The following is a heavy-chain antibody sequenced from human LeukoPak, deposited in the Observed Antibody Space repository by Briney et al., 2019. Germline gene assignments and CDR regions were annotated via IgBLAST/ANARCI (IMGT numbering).Heavy chain of an antibody. J-gene: IGHJ4*02. CDR2: IVVGSGNT. D-gene: IGHD3-10*01. Sequence: SVTVSFKASGFTFTSSAVQWVRQARGQRLEWIGWIVVGSGNTNYAQKFQERVTITRDMSTSTAYMELSSLRSEDTAVYYCAAGGVGELSVYWGQGTLVTVSS. CDR1: GFTFTSSA. CDR3: AAGGVGELSVY. V-gene: IGHV1-58*01.